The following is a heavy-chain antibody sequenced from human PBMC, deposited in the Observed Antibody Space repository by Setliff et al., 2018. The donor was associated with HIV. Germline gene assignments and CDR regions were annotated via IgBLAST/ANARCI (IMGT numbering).Heavy chain of an antibody. CDR3: ARFPHEREPKT. D-gene: IGHD1-1*01. CDR2: FYTTGN. V-gene: IGHV4-39*01. CDR1: GDFISSSSYY. J-gene: IGHJ1*01. Sequence: SETLSLTCTVFGDFISSSSYYWAWIRQPPGKGLEWFGSFYTTGNVYSPSFKSRVSISIDTAKTQLSLRLTSLSAADTAVYYCARFPHEREPKTWGQGTLVTVSS.